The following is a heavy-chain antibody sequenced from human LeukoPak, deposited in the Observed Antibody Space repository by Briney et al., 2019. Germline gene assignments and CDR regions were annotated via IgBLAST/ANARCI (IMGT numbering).Heavy chain of an antibody. D-gene: IGHD6-13*01. CDR2: ISSSSSYI. CDR1: GFTFSSYS. Sequence: GGSLRLSCAASGFTFSSYSMNWVRQAPGKGLEWVSSISSSSSYIYYAESVKGRFTISRDNAKNSLYLQMNSLRAEDTAVYYCARGGIAAQRRDVFDIWAKGQWSPSLQ. V-gene: IGHV3-21*01. J-gene: IGHJ3*02. CDR3: ARGGIAAQRRDVFDI.